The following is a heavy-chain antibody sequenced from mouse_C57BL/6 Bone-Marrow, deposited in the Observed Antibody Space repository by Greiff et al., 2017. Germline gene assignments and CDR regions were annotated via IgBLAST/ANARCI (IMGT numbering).Heavy chain of an antibody. CDR1: GFTFSSYA. J-gene: IGHJ2*01. Sequence: EVMLVESGGGLLKPGGSLKLSCAASGFTFSSYAMSWVRQTPEKRLAWVATISDGGSYTSYPDNVQGRFPISRDNSKNNLYLQMIQLKSEDTAMYYCAIYCSSSFYYWGEGTTLTVSS. V-gene: IGHV5-4*03. CDR2: ISDGGSYT. CDR3: AIYCSSSFYY. D-gene: IGHD1-1*01.